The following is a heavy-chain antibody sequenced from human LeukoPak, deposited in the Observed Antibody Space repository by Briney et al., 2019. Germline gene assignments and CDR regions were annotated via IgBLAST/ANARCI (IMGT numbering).Heavy chain of an antibody. Sequence: GGSLRPSCAASGFTFSSYAMSWVRQAPGKGLEWVSAISGSGASTYYADSVKGRFTISRDNSKNTLYLQMNSLTAEDTAVYYCAKDFTLLPYAYFDSWGQGTLVTVSS. CDR2: ISGSGAST. J-gene: IGHJ4*02. D-gene: IGHD2/OR15-2a*01. V-gene: IGHV3-23*01. CDR1: GFTFSSYA. CDR3: AKDFTLLPYAYFDS.